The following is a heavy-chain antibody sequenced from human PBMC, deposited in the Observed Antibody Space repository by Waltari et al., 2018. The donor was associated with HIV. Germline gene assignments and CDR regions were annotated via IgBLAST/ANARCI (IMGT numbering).Heavy chain of an antibody. Sequence: EVQLVESGGGLVQPGGSLRLSCAAPGFTFSSYWMPWVRQAPGKGLVWFSRINSDGSSTNYADSVKGRFTISRDNAKNTVYLQMNSLRAEDTALYYCASLYNYVWGSPPPFDYWGQGTLVTISS. CDR2: INSDGSST. CDR1: GFTFSSYW. J-gene: IGHJ4*02. D-gene: IGHD3-16*01. V-gene: IGHV3-74*01. CDR3: ASLYNYVWGSPPPFDY.